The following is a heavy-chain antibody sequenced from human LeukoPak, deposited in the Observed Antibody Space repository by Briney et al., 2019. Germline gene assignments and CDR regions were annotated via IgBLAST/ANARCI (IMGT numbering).Heavy chain of an antibody. D-gene: IGHD1-26*01. V-gene: IGHV3-11*01. CDR2: ISSSGSTX. CDR3: ARVQVGRRFDY. Sequence: GGSLRLSCAASGFTFSDXXXXXXXXXXXXXXXWVSXISSSGSTXXXXXXXXXRFXXXRDNAKNSLYLQMNSLRAEDTAVYYCARVQVGRRFDYWGQGTLVTVSS. J-gene: IGHJ4*02. CDR1: GFTFSDXX.